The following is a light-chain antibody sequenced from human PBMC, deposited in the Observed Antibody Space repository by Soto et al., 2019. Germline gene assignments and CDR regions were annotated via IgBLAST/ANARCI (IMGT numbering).Light chain of an antibody. CDR1: QSISSW. V-gene: IGKV1-5*03. CDR3: QQYNSYSFT. CDR2: KAS. Sequence: EIHMTPCPSTLSASVVDIVTITCRSSQSISSWLAWYQQKPGKAPKLLIYKASSLESGVPSRFSGSGSGTEFTLTISSLQPDDFATYYCQQYNSYSFTFGPGTKVDIK. J-gene: IGKJ3*01.